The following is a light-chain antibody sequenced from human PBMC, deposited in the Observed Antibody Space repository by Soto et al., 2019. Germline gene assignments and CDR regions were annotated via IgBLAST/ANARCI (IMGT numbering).Light chain of an antibody. V-gene: IGKV1-9*01. CDR1: QDIANY. CDR2: ATS. CDR3: QQVNSYPLT. Sequence: DIQLTQSPSFLSASVVDIVTITFLASQDIANYLAWYQQKPGKAPKFLIYATSTFQSGLPSRFSGSGSGTEFTLTISSLQPEDFATYYCQQVNSYPLTFGGGTKVDIK. J-gene: IGKJ4*01.